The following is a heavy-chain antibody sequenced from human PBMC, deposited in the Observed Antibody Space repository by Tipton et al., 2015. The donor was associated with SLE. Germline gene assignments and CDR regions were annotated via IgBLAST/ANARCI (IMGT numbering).Heavy chain of an antibody. D-gene: IGHD3-16*02. CDR3: ASPGGIVGFDS. CDR1: GGSFCDYY. CDR2: INHSGNT. V-gene: IGHV4-34*01. Sequence: TLSLTCDVYGGSFCDYYWTWIRQPPGKGLEWIGEINHSGNTNYDSSLKSRVTISLDTSKNQFSLQLTSVPAADTAFYFCASPGGIVGFDSWGPGRLVTVSS. J-gene: IGHJ4*02.